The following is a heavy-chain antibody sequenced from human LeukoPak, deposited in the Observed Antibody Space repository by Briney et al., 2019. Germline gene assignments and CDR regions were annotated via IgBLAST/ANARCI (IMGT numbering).Heavy chain of an antibody. V-gene: IGHV3-11*01. J-gene: IGHJ4*02. Sequence: GGSLRLSCAASGFTFSDYYMSWIRQAPGKGLEWVSYISSSGSTIYYADSVKGRFTISRDNAKNSLYLQMNSLRAEDTAVYYCARGMSYYDSSGSTFDYWGQGTLVTVSS. CDR2: ISSSGSTI. D-gene: IGHD3-22*01. CDR1: GFTFSDYY. CDR3: ARGMSYYDSSGSTFDY.